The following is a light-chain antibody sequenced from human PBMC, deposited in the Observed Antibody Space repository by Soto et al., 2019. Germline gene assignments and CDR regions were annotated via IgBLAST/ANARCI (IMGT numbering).Light chain of an antibody. V-gene: IGKV3-20*01. Sequence: EIVFTKSACTLSVFPGERATLSCRASRSVTNNYLAWHQQKPGQTPRLLIYGASSRATGIPDRFSGSGSGTDFTLTISRLEPEDFAVYYCQQHGSSPITFGQGTRLEIK. CDR1: RSVTNNY. CDR3: QQHGSSPIT. CDR2: GAS. J-gene: IGKJ5*01.